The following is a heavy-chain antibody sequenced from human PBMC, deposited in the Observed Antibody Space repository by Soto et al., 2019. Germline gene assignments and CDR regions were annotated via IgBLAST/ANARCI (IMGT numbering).Heavy chain of an antibody. V-gene: IGHV1-18*01. Sequence: PSVKVSCKASGYTFTSYGISWVRQAPGQGLEWMGWISAYNGNTNYAQKLQGRVTMTTDTSTSTAYMELRSLRSDDTAVYYCARVRRAYYYDSSGYDYWGQGTLVTVSS. D-gene: IGHD3-22*01. J-gene: IGHJ4*02. CDR2: ISAYNGNT. CDR3: ARVRRAYYYDSSGYDY. CDR1: GYTFTSYG.